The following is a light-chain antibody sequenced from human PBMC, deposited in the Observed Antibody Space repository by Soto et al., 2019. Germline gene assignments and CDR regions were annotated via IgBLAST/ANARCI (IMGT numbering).Light chain of an antibody. CDR1: SSNIGAGYD. J-gene: IGLJ2*01. Sequence: QSVLTQPPSVSGAPGQRVTISCTGSSSNIGAGYDVHWYQQLPGTAPKLLIYGNSNRPSGVPDRFSGSKSGTSASLAITGLQAEDEADYYCQSYDGSLSRVFGGGTKLPVL. CDR2: GNS. V-gene: IGLV1-40*01. CDR3: QSYDGSLSRV.